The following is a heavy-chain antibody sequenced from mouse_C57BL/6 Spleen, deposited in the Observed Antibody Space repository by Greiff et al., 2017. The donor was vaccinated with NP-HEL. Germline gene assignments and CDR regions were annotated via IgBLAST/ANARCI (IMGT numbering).Heavy chain of an antibody. J-gene: IGHJ2*01. D-gene: IGHD4-1*01. V-gene: IGHV5-6*02. CDR2: ISSGGSYT. CDR3: ARHGTGTRFDY. CDR1: GFTFSSYG. Sequence: EVKLVESGGDLVKPGGSLKLSCAASGFTFSSYGMSWVRQTPDKRLEWVATISSGGSYTYYPDSVKGRFTISRDNAKNTLYLQMSSLKSEDTAMYYCARHGTGTRFDYWGQGTTLTVSS.